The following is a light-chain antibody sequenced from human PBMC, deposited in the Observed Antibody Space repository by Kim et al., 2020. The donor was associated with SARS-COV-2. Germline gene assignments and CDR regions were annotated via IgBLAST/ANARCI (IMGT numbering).Light chain of an antibody. Sequence: GQRVTLSGSGSSSNIGSNTGNWYQQVPGTAPKLLIYANSHRPSGVPDRFSGSKSDTSASLAISGLQSEDEADYYCAAWDASLNGWVFGGGTQLTVL. CDR2: ANS. J-gene: IGLJ3*02. CDR1: SSNIGSNT. V-gene: IGLV1-44*01. CDR3: AAWDASLNGWV.